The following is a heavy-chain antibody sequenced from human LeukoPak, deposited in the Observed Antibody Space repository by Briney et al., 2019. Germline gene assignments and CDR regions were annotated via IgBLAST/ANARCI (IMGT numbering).Heavy chain of an antibody. J-gene: IGHJ4*02. Sequence: GGTLRLSSAASGFTFSSYAMSWLRQAPGKGLKWVANTKQDGNENDYADSVKVRFTISRENGKNSLDLQMNSLRADDTAVYYCARDTLGEGEDANYAVYYFDYWGQGTVVTVSS. CDR1: GFTFSSYA. CDR2: TKQDGNEN. D-gene: IGHD4/OR15-4a*01. CDR3: ARDTLGEGEDANYAVYYFDY. V-gene: IGHV3-7*01.